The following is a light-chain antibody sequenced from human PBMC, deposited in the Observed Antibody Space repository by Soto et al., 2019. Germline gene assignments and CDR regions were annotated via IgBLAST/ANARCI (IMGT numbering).Light chain of an antibody. J-gene: IGKJ1*01. CDR2: GAS. CDR3: QQYNNWPPVT. Sequence: EIVLTQSPGTLSLSPGERATPSCRASQSVSSSYLAWYQQKPGQAPRLLIYGASSRATGIPDRFSGSGSGTEFTLTISSLQSEDFAVYYCQQYNNWPPVTFGQGTKVDIK. V-gene: IGKV3-20*01. CDR1: QSVSSSY.